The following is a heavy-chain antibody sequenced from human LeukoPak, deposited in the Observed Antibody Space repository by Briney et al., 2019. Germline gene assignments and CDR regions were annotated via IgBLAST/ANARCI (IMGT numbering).Heavy chain of an antibody. CDR2: ISSSSSTI. Sequence: PGGSLRLSCAASGFTFSSYSMNWVRQAPGKGLEWVSYISSSSSTIYYADSVKGRFTISRDNAKNSLYLQMNSLRAEGTAVYYCASADTTRYYFDYWGQGTLATVSS. V-gene: IGHV3-48*04. CDR3: ASADTTRYYFDY. CDR1: GFTFSSYS. D-gene: IGHD1-26*01. J-gene: IGHJ4*02.